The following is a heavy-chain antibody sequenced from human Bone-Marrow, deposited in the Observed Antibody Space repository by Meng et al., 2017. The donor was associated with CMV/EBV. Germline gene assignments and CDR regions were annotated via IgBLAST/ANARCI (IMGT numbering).Heavy chain of an antibody. CDR3: ARDTADRSDASDL. CDR1: GFSFSEPY. V-gene: IGHV3-72*01. CDR2: SRSKAKSFST. D-gene: IGHD2-21*02. J-gene: IGHJ3*01. Sequence: GGLRRLSCAVTGFSFSEPYMDWARQAPGKGLEWVGRSRSKAKSFSTDYAASVKGRFTISRDDAKSLLYLQMTSLKTEDTAVYYCARDTADRSDASDLLGQGTMVTVSS.